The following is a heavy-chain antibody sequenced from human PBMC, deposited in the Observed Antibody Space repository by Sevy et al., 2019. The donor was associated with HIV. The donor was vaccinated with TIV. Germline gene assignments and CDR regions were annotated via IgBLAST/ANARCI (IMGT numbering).Heavy chain of an antibody. J-gene: IGHJ3*02. V-gene: IGHV1-69*13. CDR1: GGTFSSYA. CDR2: IIPIFGTA. CDR3: ARVVYDSSGYYSAYGAFDI. Sequence: ASVKVSCKASGGTFSSYAISWVRQAPGQGLEWMGGIIPIFGTANYAQKFQGRVTITADESTSTAYMELGSLRSEDTAVYYCARVVYDSSGYYSAYGAFDIWGQGTMVTVSS. D-gene: IGHD3-22*01.